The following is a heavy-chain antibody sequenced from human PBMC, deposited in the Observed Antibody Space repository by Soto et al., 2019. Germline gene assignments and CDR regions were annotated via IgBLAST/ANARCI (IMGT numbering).Heavy chain of an antibody. CDR1: GFTFSNAW. V-gene: IGHV3-15*07. D-gene: IGHD2-2*01. CDR2: IKSKTDGGTT. CDR3: TTDLGRPAANRLPMWYYYYGMDV. Sequence: GGSLRLSCAASGFTFSNAWMNWVRQAPGKGLEWVGRIKSKTDGGTTDYAAPVKGRFTISRDDSKNTLYLQMNSLKTEDTAVYYCTTDLGRPAANRLPMWYYYYGMDVWGQGTTVTVSS. J-gene: IGHJ6*02.